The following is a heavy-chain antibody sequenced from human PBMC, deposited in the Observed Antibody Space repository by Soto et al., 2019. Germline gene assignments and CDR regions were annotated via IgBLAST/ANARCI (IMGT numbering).Heavy chain of an antibody. D-gene: IGHD4-17*01. CDR3: ARGETYGDYSSDWFDP. V-gene: IGHV3-21*01. Sequence: EVQLVESGGGLVKPGGSLRLSCAASGFTFSSYSMNWVRQAPGKGLEWVSSISSSSSYIYYADSVKGRFTISRDNAKNSLYLQMNSLRAEDTAVYYCARGETYGDYSSDWFDPWGQGTLVTVSS. CDR2: ISSSSSYI. J-gene: IGHJ5*02. CDR1: GFTFSSYS.